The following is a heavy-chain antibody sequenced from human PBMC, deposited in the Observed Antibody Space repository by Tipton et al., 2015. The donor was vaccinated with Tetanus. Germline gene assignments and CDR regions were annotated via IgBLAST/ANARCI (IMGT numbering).Heavy chain of an antibody. J-gene: IGHJ5*02. CDR2: IYYRGST. CDR3: ARDQGGGRVGRGNWCDP. D-gene: IGHD3-16*01. CDR1: GGSISGSRYF. Sequence: TLSLTCTVSGGSISGSRYFWNWIRQRPGKGPEWIGYIYYRGSTYYNPSFKSRVSMSVDTSKNQFSLTLTSVTAADTAVYYCARDQGGGRVGRGNWCDPGGQGTLVAVSS. V-gene: IGHV4-31*03.